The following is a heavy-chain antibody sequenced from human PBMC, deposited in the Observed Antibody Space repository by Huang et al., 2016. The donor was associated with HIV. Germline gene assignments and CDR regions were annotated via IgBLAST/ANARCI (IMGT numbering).Heavy chain of an antibody. Sequence: QVQLQQWGAGLLKPSETLSLTCAVYGGSVSGHYWSWIRQPPGKGLEWIAEINDNGYTNYNPSLKWRVTISVHTSRNQFSLKLNSVTAADAAVYYCARASWYEPRSWYFGLWGRGTLVTVSS. CDR1: GGSVSGHY. CDR2: INDNGYT. D-gene: IGHD6-13*01. J-gene: IGHJ2*01. V-gene: IGHV4-34*01. CDR3: ARASWYEPRSWYFGL.